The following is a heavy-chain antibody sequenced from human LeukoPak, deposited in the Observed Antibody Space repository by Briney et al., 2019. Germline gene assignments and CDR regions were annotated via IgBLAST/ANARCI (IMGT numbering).Heavy chain of an antibody. J-gene: IGHJ4*02. CDR3: ARGSTYYEGSGQVPFDY. CDR1: GFTFNTYT. D-gene: IGHD3-22*01. Sequence: GGSLRLSCAASGFTFNTYTMNWVRQAPGKGLEWVSYISGSSGIIDYADSVRGRSTISRDNAKNSLYLQMNSLRAEDTAVYYCARGSTYYEGSGQVPFDYWGQGTLVTVSS. CDR2: ISGSSGII. V-gene: IGHV3-48*01.